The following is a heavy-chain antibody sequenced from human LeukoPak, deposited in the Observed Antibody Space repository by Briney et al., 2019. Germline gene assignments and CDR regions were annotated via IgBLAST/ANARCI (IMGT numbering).Heavy chain of an antibody. Sequence: PGGSLRLSCAASGFTFSDYYMSWIRQAPGKGLEWVSYISNSGTTIYYADSVKGRFTISRDNAKNSLYLQMNSLRAEDTAMYYCARALAGFPFDPWGQGTLVTVSS. J-gene: IGHJ5*02. CDR2: ISNSGTTI. CDR3: ARALAGFPFDP. V-gene: IGHV3-11*01. D-gene: IGHD3-10*01. CDR1: GFTFSDYY.